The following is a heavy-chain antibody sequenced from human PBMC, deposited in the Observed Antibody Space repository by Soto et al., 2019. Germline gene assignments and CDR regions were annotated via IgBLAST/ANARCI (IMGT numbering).Heavy chain of an antibody. CDR1: GYTFTSYG. J-gene: IGHJ6*02. Sequence: ASVKVSCKASGYTFTSYGISWVRQAPGQGLEWMGWISAYNGNTNYAQKLQGRVTMTTDTSTSTAYMELRSLRSDDTAVYYCARSGSIQLWARRYYYYGMDVWGQGTTVTVSS. V-gene: IGHV1-18*01. CDR3: ARSGSIQLWARRYYYYGMDV. CDR2: ISAYNGNT. D-gene: IGHD5-18*01.